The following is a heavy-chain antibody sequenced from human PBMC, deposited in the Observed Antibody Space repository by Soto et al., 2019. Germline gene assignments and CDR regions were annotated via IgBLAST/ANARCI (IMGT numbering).Heavy chain of an antibody. CDR1: GFTFSSYA. CDR3: ARDREWLGRSLDY. Sequence: GGSLRLSCAASGFTFSSYAMHWVRQAPGKGLEWVAVISYDGSNKYYADSVKGRFTISRDNSKNTLYLQMNSLRAEDTAVYYCARDREWLGRSLDYWGQGTLVTVSS. J-gene: IGHJ4*02. CDR2: ISYDGSNK. D-gene: IGHD5-12*01. V-gene: IGHV3-30-3*01.